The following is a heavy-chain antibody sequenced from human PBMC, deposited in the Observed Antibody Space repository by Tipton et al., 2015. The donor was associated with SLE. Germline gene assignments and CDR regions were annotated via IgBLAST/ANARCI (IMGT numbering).Heavy chain of an antibody. CDR1: GFTFSRYW. V-gene: IGHV3-74*01. CDR2: INSDGSRT. J-gene: IGHJ4*02. Sequence: SLRLSCVASGFTFSRYWMHWVRQAPGKGLVWVSRINSDGSRTRYADSVKGRFSISRDNAKNSLYLLMNSLRAEDTAVYYCARGGDCGGDCYDYWGQGTLVTVSS. CDR3: ARGGDCGGDCYDY. D-gene: IGHD2-21*02.